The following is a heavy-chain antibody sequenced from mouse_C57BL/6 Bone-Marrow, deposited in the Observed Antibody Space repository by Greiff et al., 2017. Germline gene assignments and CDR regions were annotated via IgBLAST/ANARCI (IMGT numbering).Heavy chain of an antibody. CDR2: IYPRSGNT. CDR1: GYTFTSYG. D-gene: IGHD1-1*01. CDR3: ARPPCYYYGSSYWYFDV. V-gene: IGHV1-81*01. Sequence: VQLQQSGAELARPGASVKLSCKASGYTFTSYGISWVKQRTGQGLEWIGEIYPRSGNTYYNEKFKGKATLTADKSSSTAYMELRSLSSEYSAVYFCARPPCYYYGSSYWYFDVWGTGTTVTVSS. J-gene: IGHJ1*03.